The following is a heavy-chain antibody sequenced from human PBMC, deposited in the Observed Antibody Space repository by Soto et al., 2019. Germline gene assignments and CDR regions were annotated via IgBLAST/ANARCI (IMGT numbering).Heavy chain of an antibody. J-gene: IGHJ6*02. CDR3: ARERIPTGIDV. CDR1: GFTVSSNY. Sequence: EVQLVESGGGLVQPGGSLRLSCAASGFTVSSNYMSWVRQAPGKGLEWVSVIYSGGSTYYADSVKGRFTISRDNSKNTLYLQMNSLRAEDTAVYYGARERIPTGIDVWGQGTTVPVSS. CDR2: IYSGGST. V-gene: IGHV3-66*01.